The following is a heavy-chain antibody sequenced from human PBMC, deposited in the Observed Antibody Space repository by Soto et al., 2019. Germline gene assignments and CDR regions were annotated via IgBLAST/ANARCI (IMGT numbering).Heavy chain of an antibody. CDR3: AREHRASF. V-gene: IGHV3-7*04. J-gene: IGHJ4*02. CDR2: IKRDGSEK. CDR1: GFTFSSDW. Sequence: GGSLRLSCAASGFTFSSDWMTWVRQAPGKGLEWVANIKRDGSEKYYVDSVKGRFTISRDNAKNSLFLQMDSLRVEDTAVYYCAREHRASFWGQGTLVTVS.